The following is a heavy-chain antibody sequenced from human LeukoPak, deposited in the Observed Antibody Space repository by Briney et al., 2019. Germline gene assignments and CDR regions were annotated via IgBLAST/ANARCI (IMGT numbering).Heavy chain of an antibody. Sequence: SETLSLTCTVSGGAISTYYWSWIRQPPGKGLEWIANVYKSGKTNYNPSLKSGVSTSIDTSNSHFSLKLSSVAAAATAVYYWARVYDSSGYSDYWGQGTLVTVSS. J-gene: IGHJ4*02. CDR3: ARVYDSSGYSDY. CDR2: VYKSGKT. D-gene: IGHD3-22*01. V-gene: IGHV4-59*01. CDR1: GGAISTYY.